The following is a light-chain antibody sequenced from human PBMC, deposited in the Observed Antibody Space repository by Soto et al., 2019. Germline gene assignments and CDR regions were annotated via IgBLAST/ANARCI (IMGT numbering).Light chain of an antibody. J-gene: IGKJ2*01. Sequence: DIQLTQSPTFLSASAGDRVSITCRASQDSRRYLVWYQQKPGKAPNLLIYDASSLQTGVPSRFSGSRTWTEFTLTITSLQPEDFATYYCRHFYTFGQGTKVDIK. CDR1: QDSRRY. V-gene: IGKV1-9*01. CDR2: DAS. CDR3: RHFYT.